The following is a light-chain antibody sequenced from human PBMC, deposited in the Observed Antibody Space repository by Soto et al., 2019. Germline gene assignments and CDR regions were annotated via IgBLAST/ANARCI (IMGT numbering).Light chain of an antibody. Sequence: QSALTQPASVSGSPGQSITISCTGTSGDVGAYNSVSWYQQHPDKAPKLIIYSVSYRSSGVSDRFSGSKSDNTASLTISGLHTEDEADYYCSSSTSSSTYLFGTGTKVTVL. J-gene: IGLJ1*01. V-gene: IGLV2-14*03. CDR2: SVS. CDR3: SSSTSSSTYL. CDR1: SGDVGAYNS.